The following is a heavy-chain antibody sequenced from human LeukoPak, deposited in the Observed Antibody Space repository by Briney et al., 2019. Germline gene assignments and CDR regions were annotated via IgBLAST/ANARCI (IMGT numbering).Heavy chain of an antibody. V-gene: IGHV1-24*01. D-gene: IGHD5-18*01. CDR2: FDVIDSET. CDR3: AAGRPYSLLDY. J-gene: IGHJ4*02. CDR1: GPSLSELS. Sequence: ASVKVSCTVSGPSLSELSLYWVRQAPGKGLEWMGGFDVIDSETFYAQKFQGRVTMTEDSSTDTAYMELRSLTSDDTALYYCAAGRPYSLLDYWGQGTLVTVSS.